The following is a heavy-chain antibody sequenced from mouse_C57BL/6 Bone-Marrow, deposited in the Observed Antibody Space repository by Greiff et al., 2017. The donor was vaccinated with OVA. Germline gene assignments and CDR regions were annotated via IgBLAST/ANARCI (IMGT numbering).Heavy chain of an antibody. J-gene: IGHJ4*01. Sequence: VQLQQPGAELVKPGASVKMSCKASGYTFTSYWITWVKQRPGQGLEWIGDIYPGSGSTTYNEKFKSKATLTVDTSSSTAYMQLSSLTSDDSAVYYCARNSYAMDYWGQGTSVTVSS. CDR3: ARNSYAMDY. CDR2: IYPGSGST. CDR1: GYTFTSYW. V-gene: IGHV1-55*01.